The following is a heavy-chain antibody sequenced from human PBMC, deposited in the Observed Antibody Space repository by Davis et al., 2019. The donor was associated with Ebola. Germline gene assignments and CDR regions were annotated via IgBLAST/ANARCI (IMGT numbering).Heavy chain of an antibody. D-gene: IGHD3-3*01. CDR3: ARGQMSAILRFLEWLTVWYFDL. V-gene: IGHV4-34*01. Sequence: ESLKISCAASGFTFSSYWMSWVRQPPGKGLEWIGEINHSGSTNYNPSLKSRVTISVDTSKNQFSLKLSSVTAADTAVYYCARGQMSAILRFLEWLTVWYFDLWGRGTLVTVSS. J-gene: IGHJ2*01. CDR1: GFTFSSYW. CDR2: INHSGST.